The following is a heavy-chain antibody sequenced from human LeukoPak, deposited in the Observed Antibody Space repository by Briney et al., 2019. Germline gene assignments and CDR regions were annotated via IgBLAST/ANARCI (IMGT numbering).Heavy chain of an antibody. CDR2: IFPGDSQT. CDR1: GYSFTSYW. D-gene: IGHD2-21*02. J-gene: IGHJ3*01. CDR3: ASSQAAYCGVDCYSL. Sequence: GESLKISCKASGYSFTSYWIGWVREIPGKGLEWMGPIFPGDSQTTYTPSFQGQLHISADKSISTVYVQWRSLKASDTATYYCASSQAAYCGVDCYSLWGQGTMVSVSS. V-gene: IGHV5-51*01.